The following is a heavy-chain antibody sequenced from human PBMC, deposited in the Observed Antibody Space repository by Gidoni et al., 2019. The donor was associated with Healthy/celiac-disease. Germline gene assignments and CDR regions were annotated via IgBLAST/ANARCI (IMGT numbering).Heavy chain of an antibody. V-gene: IGHV1-69*01. CDR2: IIPIFGTA. CDR1: GGTFSSYA. D-gene: IGHD2-15*01. CDR3: ARERCSGGNCYSCFDY. J-gene: IGHJ4*02. Sequence: QVQLVQSGAEVKKPGSSVKVSCKAYGGTFSSYAISWVRQAPGQGLEWMGGIIPIFGTANYAQKFQGRVTITADESTSTAYMELSSLRSEDTAVYYCARERCSGGNCYSCFDYWGQGTLVTVSS.